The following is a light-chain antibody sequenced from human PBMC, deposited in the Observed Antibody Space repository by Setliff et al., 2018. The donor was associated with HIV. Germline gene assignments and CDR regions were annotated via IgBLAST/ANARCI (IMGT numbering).Light chain of an antibody. V-gene: IGLV3-21*04. CDR2: YDS. Sequence: SYELTQPPSVSVAPGKTARITCEGNNIGSASVHWYQQKPGQAPVVVIYYDSDRPSGIPERFSGSNSGNTATLTISRVEAGDEADYYCQVWDSSSDHPFAFGTGTKATVL. CDR3: QVWDSSSDHPFA. J-gene: IGLJ1*01. CDR1: NIGSAS.